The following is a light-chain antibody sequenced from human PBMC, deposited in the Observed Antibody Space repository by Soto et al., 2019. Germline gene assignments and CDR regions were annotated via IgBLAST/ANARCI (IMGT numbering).Light chain of an antibody. CDR2: AAS. J-gene: IGKJ1*01. Sequence: AIQLTQSPSSLSASVGDRVTITCRASQGISSYLGWYQQKPGKAPKLLIYAASSLQSGVPSRFSGSGSGTDFTLTISSLQPEDFATYYCLQDYNYPLTFGQGTKVDIK. CDR1: QGISSY. V-gene: IGKV1-6*01. CDR3: LQDYNYPLT.